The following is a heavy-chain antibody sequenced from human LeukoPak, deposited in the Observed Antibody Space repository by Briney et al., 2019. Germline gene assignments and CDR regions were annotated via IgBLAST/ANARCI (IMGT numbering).Heavy chain of an antibody. CDR3: AKRDNNDYYTGLHVFDI. CDR1: GFTFSSYA. J-gene: IGHJ3*02. CDR2: ISGSGDRT. Sequence: GGSLRLSCAASGFTFSSYAMTWVRQAPGKGPEWVSGISGSGDRTYYTDSVTGRFTISRDNSKNTLVLQMKSLRAEDTAVYYCAKRDNNDYYTGLHVFDIWGQGTMVTVSS. V-gene: IGHV3-23*01. D-gene: IGHD3-22*01.